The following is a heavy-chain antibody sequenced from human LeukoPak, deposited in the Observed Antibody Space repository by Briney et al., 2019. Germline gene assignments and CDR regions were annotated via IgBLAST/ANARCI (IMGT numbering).Heavy chain of an antibody. CDR1: GFTFSSYA. D-gene: IGHD6-19*01. CDR2: ISGSGGST. Sequence: PGGSLRLSCAASGFTFSSYAMSWVRQAPGKGLEWVSAISGSGGSTHYADSVKGRFTISRDNSKNTLYLQMNSLRAEDTAVYYCAKVGSSGWYVDYFDYWGQGTLVTVSS. J-gene: IGHJ4*02. CDR3: AKVGSSGWYVDYFDY. V-gene: IGHV3-23*01.